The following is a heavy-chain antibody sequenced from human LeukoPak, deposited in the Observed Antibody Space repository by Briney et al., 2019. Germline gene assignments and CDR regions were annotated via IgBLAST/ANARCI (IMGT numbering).Heavy chain of an antibody. V-gene: IGHV3-21*01. CDR3: ARGRRGCSSTSCYNGEFDY. D-gene: IGHD2-2*02. Sequence: GGSLRLSCAASGFTFSSYSMNWVRQAPGKGLEWVSSISSSSSYIHYADSVKGRFTISRDNAKNSLYLQMNSLRAEDTAVYYCARGRRGCSSTSCYNGEFDYWGQGTLVTVSS. CDR2: ISSSSSYI. CDR1: GFTFSSYS. J-gene: IGHJ4*02.